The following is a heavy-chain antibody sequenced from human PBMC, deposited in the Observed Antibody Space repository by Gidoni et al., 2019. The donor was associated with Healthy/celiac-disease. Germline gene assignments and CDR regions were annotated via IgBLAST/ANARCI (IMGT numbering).Heavy chain of an antibody. J-gene: IGHJ4*02. CDR1: GFTSGSYS. D-gene: IGHD1-7*01. CDR3: ARDGLITGTTFFDY. V-gene: IGHV3-48*02. CDR2: IRSSSSTI. Sequence: EVQLVESGGGLVQPGGSLRPSCAASGFTSGSYSMNWCRQAPGKGLEWVSYIRSSSSTIYYEDSGKGRFTISRDNAKNSLYLQMNSLRDEDTAVYYCARDGLITGTTFFDYWGQGTLVTVSS.